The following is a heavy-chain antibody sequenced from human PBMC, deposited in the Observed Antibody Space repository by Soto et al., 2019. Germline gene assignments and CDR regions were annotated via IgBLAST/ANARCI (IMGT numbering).Heavy chain of an antibody. CDR2: IYSGGST. CDR3: ARSGYSSGWYSSGYFQH. V-gene: IGHV3-66*01. D-gene: IGHD6-19*01. Sequence: EVQLVESGGGLVQPGGSLRLSSAASGFTVSSNYMSWVRQAPGKGLEWVSVIYSGGSTYYADSVKGRFTISRDNSKNTLYLQMNSLRAEDTAVYYCARSGYSSGWYSSGYFQHWGQGTLVTVSS. J-gene: IGHJ1*01. CDR1: GFTVSSNY.